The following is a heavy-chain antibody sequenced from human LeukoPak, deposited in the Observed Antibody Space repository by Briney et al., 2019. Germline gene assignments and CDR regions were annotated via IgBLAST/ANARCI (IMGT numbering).Heavy chain of an antibody. CDR1: GLTFRNYA. V-gene: IGHV3-23*01. CDR3: VKWGDYDVLTNYYVPDY. Sequence: GASLRLSCAASGLTFRNYAMSWVRQAPGKGLEXXXXXLGSGASTYYADSVKGRFTISRDNSKNTLYLQMNSLRAEDTAIHYCVKWGDYDVLTNYYVPDYWGQGSLVTVSS. J-gene: IGHJ4*02. D-gene: IGHD3-9*01. CDR2: XLGSGAST.